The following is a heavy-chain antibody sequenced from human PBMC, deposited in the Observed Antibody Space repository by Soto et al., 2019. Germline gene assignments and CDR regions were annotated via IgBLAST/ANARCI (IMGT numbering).Heavy chain of an antibody. CDR2: IYYSGST. CDR1: GGSISSGDYY. CDR3: ARTPYDSSGYILYYFDY. Sequence: QVQLQESGPGLVKPSQTLSLTCTVSGGSISSGDYYWSWIRQPPGKGLEWIGYIYYSGSTYYNPSLKSRVTISVDTSKNQFSLKLSSVTAADTAVYYCARTPYDSSGYILYYFDYWGQGTLVTVSS. V-gene: IGHV4-30-4*01. D-gene: IGHD3-22*01. J-gene: IGHJ4*02.